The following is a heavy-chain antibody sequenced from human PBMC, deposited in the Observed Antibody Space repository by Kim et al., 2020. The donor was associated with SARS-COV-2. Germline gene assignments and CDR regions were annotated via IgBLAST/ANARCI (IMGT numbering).Heavy chain of an antibody. Sequence: KDRFTISRDNSKNTLYLQMNSLRAEDTAVYYCAKDWWYCSGGSCYSPFDYWGQGTLVTVSS. CDR3: AKDWWYCSGGSCYSPFDY. J-gene: IGHJ4*02. V-gene: IGHV3-23*01. D-gene: IGHD2-15*01.